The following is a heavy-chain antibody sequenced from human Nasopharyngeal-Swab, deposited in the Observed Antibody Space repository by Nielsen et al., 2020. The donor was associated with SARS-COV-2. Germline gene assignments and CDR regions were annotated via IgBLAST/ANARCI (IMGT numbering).Heavy chain of an antibody. CDR2: INPNSGGT. CDR3: ARDWHWNYGYYYYGMDV. D-gene: IGHD1-7*01. V-gene: IGHV1-2*02. Sequence: ASVKVSCKASGYTFTGYCMHWVRQAPGQGLEWMGWINPNSGGTNYAQKFQGRVTMTRDTSISTAYMELSRLRSDDTAVHYCARDWHWNYGYYYYGMDVRGQGTTVTVSS. CDR1: GYTFTGYC. J-gene: IGHJ6*02.